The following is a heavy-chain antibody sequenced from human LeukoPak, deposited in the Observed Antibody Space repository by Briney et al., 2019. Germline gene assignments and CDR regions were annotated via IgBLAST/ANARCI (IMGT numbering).Heavy chain of an antibody. D-gene: IGHD3-9*01. CDR2: ISGSGGST. CDR1: GFTFSSYA. V-gene: IGHV3-23*01. J-gene: IGHJ6*02. CDR3: AKAYYDNLAGYGYYGMDV. Sequence: GGSLRLSCAASGFTFSSYAMRWVRQAPGKGREWVSAISGSGGSTYYADSVKDRFTISRDNSKNTLYLQMNSLRAEDTAVYYCAKAYYDNLAGYGYYGMDVWGQGTTVTVSS.